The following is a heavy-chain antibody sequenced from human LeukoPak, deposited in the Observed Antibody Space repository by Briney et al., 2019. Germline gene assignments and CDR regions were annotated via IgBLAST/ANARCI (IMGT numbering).Heavy chain of an antibody. CDR1: GFTFSSYA. Sequence: GGSLRLSCAASGFTFSSYAMYWVRQPPAKRLERVSASSGSGGSTYYADSVKGRFTIPRDNSKKTLYLQIKRLRADDTAVYYCANWIWCSSSSDLDYWGQGGLVTVSS. D-gene: IGHD6-6*01. CDR2: SSGSGGST. J-gene: IGHJ4*02. V-gene: IGHV3-23*01. CDR3: ANWIWCSSSSDLDY.